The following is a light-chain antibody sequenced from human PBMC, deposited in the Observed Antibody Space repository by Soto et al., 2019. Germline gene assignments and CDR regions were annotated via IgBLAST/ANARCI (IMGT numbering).Light chain of an antibody. CDR2: GAS. Sequence: VLTQSPGTLSLSPGGRATLSCRASQSVSRTYLAWYQQKPGQSPRLLIYGASSRTAGTPDRFSGSGSGTDFTLTISRLEPEDFAVYYCQQYGGSWTFGQGTKVEMK. V-gene: IGKV3-20*01. J-gene: IGKJ1*01. CDR3: QQYGGSWT. CDR1: QSVSRTY.